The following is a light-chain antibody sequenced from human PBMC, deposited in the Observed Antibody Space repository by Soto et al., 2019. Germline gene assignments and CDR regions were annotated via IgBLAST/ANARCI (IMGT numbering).Light chain of an antibody. CDR1: SSDVGGYEY. Sequence: HSVLTRPAYVYGAARHSITVSCARTSSDVGGYEYVSWYQQHPGKAPKLIIYDVSSRPSGVSNRFSGSKSGNTASLTISGLQAEDEADYYCSSYTDSNTLVVFGGGTKVTVL. V-gene: IGLV2-14*01. J-gene: IGLJ2*01. CDR3: SSYTDSNTLVV. CDR2: DVS.